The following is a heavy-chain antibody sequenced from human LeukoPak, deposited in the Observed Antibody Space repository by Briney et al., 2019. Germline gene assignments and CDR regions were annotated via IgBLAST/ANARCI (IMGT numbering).Heavy chain of an antibody. D-gene: IGHD2-15*01. V-gene: IGHV3-21*01. Sequence: KSGGSLRLSCAASGFTFSSYSINWVRQAPGKGLEWVSSISSTSTYMYYADSVKGRFTISRDNAKNSLFLQMNSLRAEDTAVYCCAKNTFCSSSSCQTALDYWGQGSLVTVSS. CDR2: ISSTSTYM. CDR1: GFTFSSYS. J-gene: IGHJ4*02. CDR3: AKNTFCSSSSCQTALDY.